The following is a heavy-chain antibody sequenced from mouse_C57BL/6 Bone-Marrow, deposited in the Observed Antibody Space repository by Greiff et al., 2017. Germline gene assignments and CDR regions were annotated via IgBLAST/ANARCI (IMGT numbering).Heavy chain of an antibody. V-gene: IGHV14-4*01. Sequence: EVQLQQSGAELVRPGASVKLSCTASGFNIKDDYMHWVKQRPEQGLEWIGWIYPENGDTEYASKFQGKATITADTSSNTAYLQLSSLTSEDTAVYYCTPSTVVATDYWGQGTTLTVSS. D-gene: IGHD1-1*01. CDR2: IYPENGDT. CDR3: TPSTVVATDY. CDR1: GFNIKDDY. J-gene: IGHJ2*01.